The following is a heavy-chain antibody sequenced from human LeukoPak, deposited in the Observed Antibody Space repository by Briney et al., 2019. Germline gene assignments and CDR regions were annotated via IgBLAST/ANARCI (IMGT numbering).Heavy chain of an antibody. Sequence: GGSLRLSCAASGFTFDDYGMSWVRQAPGKGLEWVSGINWNGGITAYADSVKVRFTISRDNAKNSLYPEENSLRAEDTTVYYCAKDRGEENWDQGTLVTVSS. CDR1: GFTFDDYG. CDR2: INWNGGIT. J-gene: IGHJ1*01. V-gene: IGHV3-20*04. CDR3: AKDRGEEN.